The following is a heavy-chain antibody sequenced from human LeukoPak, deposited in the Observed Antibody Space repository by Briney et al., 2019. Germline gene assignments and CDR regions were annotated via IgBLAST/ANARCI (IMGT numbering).Heavy chain of an antibody. Sequence: SETLSLTCTVSGGSISSYYWSWIRQPSGKGLEWIGYIYYSGSTNYNPSLKSRVTISVDTSKNQFSLKLSSVTAADTAVYYCARGERITIFGVVMNNWFDPWGQGTLVTVSS. J-gene: IGHJ5*02. CDR2: IYYSGST. V-gene: IGHV4-59*01. CDR3: ARGERITIFGVVMNNWFDP. D-gene: IGHD3-3*01. CDR1: GGSISSYY.